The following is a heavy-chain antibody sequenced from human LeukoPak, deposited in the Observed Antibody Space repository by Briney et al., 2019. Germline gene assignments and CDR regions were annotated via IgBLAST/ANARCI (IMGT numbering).Heavy chain of an antibody. D-gene: IGHD2/OR15-2a*01. Sequence: PSETLSLTCAVYGGSISSYYWSWIRQPAGKGLEWIGRIYTSGSTNYNPSLKSRVTMSVDTSKNQFSLKLSSVTAADTAVYYCARDFYSTGFDPWGQGTLVTVSS. CDR3: ARDFYSTGFDP. V-gene: IGHV4-4*07. CDR1: GGSISSYY. J-gene: IGHJ5*02. CDR2: IYTSGST.